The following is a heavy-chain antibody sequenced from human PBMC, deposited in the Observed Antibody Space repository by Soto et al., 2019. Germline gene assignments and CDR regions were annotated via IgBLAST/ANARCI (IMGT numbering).Heavy chain of an antibody. CDR3: ARRLYGDYDY. Sequence: QAQLVQSGAEVKEPGASVKVSCKASGYSFTTSGITWVRQAPGQGLEWMGWISTYNGNTNYAQKLQDRVTLTTDTSTSTAHMELRSLRSDDTAVYYCARRLYGDYDYWGQGTLVTVSS. D-gene: IGHD4-17*01. CDR1: GYSFTTSG. J-gene: IGHJ4*02. CDR2: ISTYNGNT. V-gene: IGHV1-18*01.